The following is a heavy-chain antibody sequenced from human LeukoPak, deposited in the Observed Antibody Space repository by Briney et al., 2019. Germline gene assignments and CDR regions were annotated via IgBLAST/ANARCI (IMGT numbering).Heavy chain of an antibody. Sequence: SETLSLTCTVSGASITDYFWTWIRQPPGKGLEWIGYVYYSGTTIFNPSLKSRVTISVDTSKNQFSLNLSSVTAADTAVYYCAGAHRYSGFNSVYFDYWGQGILVTVSS. CDR1: GASITDYF. CDR3: AGAHRYSGFNSVYFDY. V-gene: IGHV4-59*01. CDR2: VYYSGTT. J-gene: IGHJ4*02. D-gene: IGHD5-12*01.